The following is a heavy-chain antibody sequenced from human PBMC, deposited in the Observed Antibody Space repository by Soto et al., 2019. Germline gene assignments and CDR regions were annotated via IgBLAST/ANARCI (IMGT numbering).Heavy chain of an antibody. D-gene: IGHD6-6*01. J-gene: IGHJ3*02. CDR1: GGTCSSYP. CDR2: IIPILGIA. CDR3: ARRVKRLVSVTPYDAFGI. V-gene: IGHV1-69*02. Sequence: QVQLGQSGAEVKKPGASVKVACKASGGTCSSYPISWVRQSPGQGLEWMGRIIPILGIANYAQKFQGRVTITADKSTSTAYMELSSLRSEDTVVYYCARRVKRLVSVTPYDAFGIWGQGTMVPVSS.